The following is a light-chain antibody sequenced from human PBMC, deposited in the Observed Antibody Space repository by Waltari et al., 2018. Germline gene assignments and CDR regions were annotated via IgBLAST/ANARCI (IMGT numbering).Light chain of an antibody. Sequence: QSVLTQPPSASGTPGQRVTISCSWSSSNLGTETVTWYQQLPGTAPTLLIYSNNQRPSGVPDRFSGSKSGTSASLAISGLQPEDEADYYCASWDNSLNVVVFGGGTKLTVL. CDR1: SSNLGTET. CDR2: SNN. CDR3: ASWDNSLNVVV. J-gene: IGLJ2*01. V-gene: IGLV1-44*01.